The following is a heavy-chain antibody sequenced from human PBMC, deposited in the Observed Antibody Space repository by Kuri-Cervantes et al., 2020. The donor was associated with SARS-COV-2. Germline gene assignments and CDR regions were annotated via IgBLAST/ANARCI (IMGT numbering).Heavy chain of an antibody. CDR3: AKCSDIAAAGESDY. Sequence: GGSLRLSCAASGFTFSSYAMSWVRQAPGKGLEWVSAISGSGGSTYYADSVKGRFTISRDNSKNTLYLQMNSLRAEATAVYYCAKCSDIAAAGESDYWGQGTLVTVSS. V-gene: IGHV3-23*01. CDR1: GFTFSSYA. J-gene: IGHJ4*02. CDR2: ISGSGGST. D-gene: IGHD6-13*01.